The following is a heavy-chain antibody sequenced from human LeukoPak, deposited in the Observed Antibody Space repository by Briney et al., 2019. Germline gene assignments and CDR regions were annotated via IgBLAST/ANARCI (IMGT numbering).Heavy chain of an antibody. D-gene: IGHD5-18*01. V-gene: IGHV4-38-2*02. Sequence: SETLSLTCTVSGYSISSGYYWGWIRQPPGKGLEWIGSIYHSGSTYYNPSLKSRVTISVDTSKNQFSLKLSSVTAADTAVYYCARARYTAMITQWGQGTLVTVSS. J-gene: IGHJ4*02. CDR1: GYSISSGYY. CDR3: ARARYTAMITQ. CDR2: IYHSGST.